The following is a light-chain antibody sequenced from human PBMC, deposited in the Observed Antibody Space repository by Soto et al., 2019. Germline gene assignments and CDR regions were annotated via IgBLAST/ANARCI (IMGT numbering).Light chain of an antibody. CDR3: QQYNNWLLWT. CDR1: QSVSSN. J-gene: IGKJ1*01. CDR2: GAS. V-gene: IGKV3-15*01. Sequence: EIVMTQSPATLSVSPGERATLSCRASQSVSSNLAWYQQKPGQAPRLLIYGASTRATGIPARFSGSGSGTEFTLTISSLQSEAFAVYYCQQYNNWLLWTFGQGTKVEIK.